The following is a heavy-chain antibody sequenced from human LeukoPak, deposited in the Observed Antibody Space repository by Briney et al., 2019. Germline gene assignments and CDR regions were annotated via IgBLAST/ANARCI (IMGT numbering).Heavy chain of an antibody. CDR3: ARHVKNYYPNY. J-gene: IGHJ4*02. CDR1: AGSIGNYY. D-gene: IGHD1-26*01. Sequence: SETLSLTCSVSAGSIGNYYWSWIRQPPGKGLEWIGYSYTTGGTNYNPSLRSRVTMSLDTSNNQFSLRLTSVTAADTAVYYCARHVKNYYPNYWGQGILVTVSS. V-gene: IGHV4-4*09. CDR2: SYTTGGT.